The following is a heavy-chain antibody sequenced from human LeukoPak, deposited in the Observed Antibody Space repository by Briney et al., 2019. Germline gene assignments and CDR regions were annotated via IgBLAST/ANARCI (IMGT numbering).Heavy chain of an antibody. CDR2: IYYSGST. V-gene: IGHV4-39*01. Sequence: SETLSLTCTVSGGSISSSSYYWGWIRQPPGKGLEWIGSIYYSGSTYYNPSLKSRATISVDTSKNQFSLKLSPVAGGDTAVYYLARIRRSNSDYWGQGTLVTVSS. J-gene: IGHJ4*02. CDR3: ARIRRSNSDY. D-gene: IGHD1-26*01. CDR1: GGSISSSSYY.